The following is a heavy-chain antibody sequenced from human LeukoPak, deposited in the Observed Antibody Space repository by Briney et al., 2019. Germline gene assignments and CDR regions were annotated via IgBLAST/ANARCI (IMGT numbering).Heavy chain of an antibody. Sequence: ASVKVSCKASGYTFTDYYMHWVRQAPGQGLEWMGWINPNRGGTNYAQKFQGRVTMTRDTSISTAYMELSRLRSDDTAVYYCARSESCSGGSCYSPFYYYYYGMDVWGQGTTVTVSS. CDR3: ARSESCSGGSCYSPFYYYYYGMDV. V-gene: IGHV1-2*02. D-gene: IGHD2-15*01. CDR1: GYTFTDYY. CDR2: INPNRGGT. J-gene: IGHJ6*02.